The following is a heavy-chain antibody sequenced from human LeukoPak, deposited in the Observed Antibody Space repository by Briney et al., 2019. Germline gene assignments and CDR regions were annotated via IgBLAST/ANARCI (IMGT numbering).Heavy chain of an antibody. V-gene: IGHV3-48*04. Sequence: GGSLRLSCAASGFAFFSTSIHWVRQAPGKGLEWLSYSSTVTGNIYYADSVKGRFTISRDNAKSSLNLQMSSLRAEVTAVYFCATTGNFYDMDVWGKGTTVTVSS. CDR1: GFAFFSTS. D-gene: IGHD1-1*01. CDR3: ATTGNFYDMDV. CDR2: SSTVTGNI. J-gene: IGHJ6*03.